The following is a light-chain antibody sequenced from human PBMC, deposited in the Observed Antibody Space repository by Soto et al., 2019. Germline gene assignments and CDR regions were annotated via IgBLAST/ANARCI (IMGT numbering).Light chain of an antibody. V-gene: IGLV2-23*01. CDR2: EGS. Sequence: QSALTQPASVSGSPGQSITISCTGTSSDVGSYNLVSWYQQHPGKAPKLMIYEGSKRPSGVSNRFSGSKSGNTASLTISGLHAEDEDAYYRCSYSAGSTWVFGGGTKLTVL. CDR1: SSDVGSYNL. CDR3: CSYSAGSTWV. J-gene: IGLJ2*01.